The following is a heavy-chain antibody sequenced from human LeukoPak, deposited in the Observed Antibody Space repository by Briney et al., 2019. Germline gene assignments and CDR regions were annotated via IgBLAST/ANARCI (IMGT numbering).Heavy chain of an antibody. D-gene: IGHD3-22*01. CDR3: AGYSSFDC. Sequence: GGSLRLSCAASGFRFVSYSMNWVRQAPGKGLEWVSLIYSGGSTKYADSVKGRFTISRDNSRNTLYLEMNSLRAEDTAVYYCAGYSSFDCWGQGTLVTVSS. CDR1: GFRFVSYS. CDR2: IYSGGST. J-gene: IGHJ4*02. V-gene: IGHV3-53*01.